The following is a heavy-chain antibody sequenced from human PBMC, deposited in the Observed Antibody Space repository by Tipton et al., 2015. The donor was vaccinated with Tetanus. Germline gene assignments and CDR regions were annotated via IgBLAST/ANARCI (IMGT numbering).Heavy chain of an antibody. Sequence: TLSLTCTVSGGSVRSGDYQWNWIRQSPGKGLEWLAYISNSGRTNSNYDLKSRITISQDTSKNQFSLSLTSVTAADTAVYYCARHLYGYWFDPWGQGALVTVSS. CDR2: ISNSGRT. V-gene: IGHV4-61*08. CDR1: GGSVRSGDYQ. J-gene: IGHJ5*02. CDR3: ARHLYGYWFDP. D-gene: IGHD3-10*01.